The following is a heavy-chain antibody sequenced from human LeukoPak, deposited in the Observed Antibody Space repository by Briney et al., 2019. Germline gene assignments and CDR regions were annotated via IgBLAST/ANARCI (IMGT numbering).Heavy chain of an antibody. CDR1: GYSFTSYW. Sequence: GESLKISCKGSGYSFTSYWIGWVRQMPGKGLEWMGIIYPGDSDTRYSPSFQGQVTISADKSISTAYLQWSSLEASDTAMYYCALASTLQLRENWFDPWGQGTLVTVSS. J-gene: IGHJ5*02. V-gene: IGHV5-51*01. CDR2: IYPGDSDT. D-gene: IGHD2-2*01. CDR3: ALASTLQLRENWFDP.